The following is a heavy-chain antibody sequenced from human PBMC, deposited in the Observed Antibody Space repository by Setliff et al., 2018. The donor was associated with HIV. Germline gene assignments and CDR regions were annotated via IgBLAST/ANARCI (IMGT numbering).Heavy chain of an antibody. CDR2: IGWNSADI. CDR3: AKDLLFGITVPGTPYFDS. D-gene: IGHD6-13*01. V-gene: IGHV3-9*01. Sequence: GGSLRLSCVASGFIFDEYAIHWVRQVPGKGLEWVAGIGWNSADIAYVDSVEGRFTISRDNAKNSLYLQMSSLRPKDTALYYCAKDLLFGITVPGTPYFDSWGQGTLVTVSS. CDR1: GFIFDEYA. J-gene: IGHJ4*02.